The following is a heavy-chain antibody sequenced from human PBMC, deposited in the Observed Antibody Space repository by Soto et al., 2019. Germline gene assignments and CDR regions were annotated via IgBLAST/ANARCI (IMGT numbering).Heavy chain of an antibody. CDR3: ARAASGYAHGYYYYGMDV. Sequence: GGSLRLSCAASGFTFSSYSMNWVRQAPGKGLEWVSYISSSSSTIYYADSVKGRFTISRDNAKNSLYLQMNSLRAEDTAVYYCARAASGYAHGYYYYGMDVWGQGTTVTVSS. CDR1: GFTFSSYS. V-gene: IGHV3-48*01. J-gene: IGHJ6*02. CDR2: ISSSSSTI. D-gene: IGHD5-12*01.